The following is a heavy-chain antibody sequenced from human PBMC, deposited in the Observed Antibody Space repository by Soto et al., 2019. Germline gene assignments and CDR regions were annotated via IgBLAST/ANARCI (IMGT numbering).Heavy chain of an antibody. V-gene: IGHV4-30-2*01. Sequence: QLQLQESGSGLVKPSQTLSLTCVVSGGSISSGGYSWSWIRQPPGKGLEWIGYIHHSGSTYHNPSLKSRVTISVDRSKNQFSLNLSSVTAADTAVYYCARVNYYGSGNYYESWFDPWGQGTLVTVSS. CDR2: IHHSGST. CDR1: GGSISSGGYS. J-gene: IGHJ5*02. CDR3: ARVNYYGSGNYYESWFDP. D-gene: IGHD3-10*01.